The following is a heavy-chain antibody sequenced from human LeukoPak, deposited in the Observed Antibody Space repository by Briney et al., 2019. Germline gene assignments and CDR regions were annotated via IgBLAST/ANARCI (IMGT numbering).Heavy chain of an antibody. D-gene: IGHD6-19*01. J-gene: IGHJ5*02. CDR1: GFTFSSYA. V-gene: IGHV3-30-3*01. Sequence: GGSLRLSCAASGFTFSSYAMHWVRQAPGKGLEWVAVISYDGSNKYYADSVKGRFTISRDNSKNTLYLQMNSLRAEDTAVYYCARDVDADYSSGRNNWFDPWGQGTLVTVSS. CDR3: ARDVDADYSSGRNNWFDP. CDR2: ISYDGSNK.